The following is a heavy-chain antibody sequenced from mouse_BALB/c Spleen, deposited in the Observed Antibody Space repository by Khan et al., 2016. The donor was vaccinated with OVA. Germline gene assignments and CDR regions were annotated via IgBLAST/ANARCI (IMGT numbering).Heavy chain of an antibody. CDR3: TRDRNYYGSSFYFDY. J-gene: IGHJ2*01. CDR2: ITSGGSYT. V-gene: IGHV5-6-4*01. Sequence: EVELVESGGGLVKPGGSLRLSCAASGFTFSSYSMSWVRQTPEKRLEWVATITSGGSYTYYPDSVQGRFTISRDNAKSTLYLQMSSLKSEDTAIYYCTRDRNYYGSSFYFDYWGQGTTLTVSS. CDR1: GFTFSSYS. D-gene: IGHD1-1*01.